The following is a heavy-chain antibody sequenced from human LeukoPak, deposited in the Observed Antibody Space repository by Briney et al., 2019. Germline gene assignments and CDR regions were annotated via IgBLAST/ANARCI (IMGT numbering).Heavy chain of an antibody. V-gene: IGHV3-30*04. CDR2: ISYDGSNK. D-gene: IGHD3-3*01. J-gene: IGHJ4*02. CDR1: GFTFSSYA. CDR3: ARDGDFWSGYYTF. Sequence: GRSLRLSCAASGFTFSSYAMHWARQAPGKGLEWVAVISYDGSNKYYADSVKGRFTISRDNSKNTLYLQMNSLRAEDTAVYYCARDGDFWSGYYTFWGQGTLVTVSS.